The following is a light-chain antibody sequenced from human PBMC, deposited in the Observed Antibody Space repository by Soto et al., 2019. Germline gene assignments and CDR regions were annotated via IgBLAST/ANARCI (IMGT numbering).Light chain of an antibody. CDR1: SSDVGGYNH. CDR3: SSYTSSSTYV. J-gene: IGLJ1*01. CDR2: EVS. Sequence: VLTQPASVSGSPGQSITISCTGTSSDVGGYNHVSWYQQHPGKAPKLMIYEVSNRPSGVSNRFSGSKSGNTASLTISGLQAEDEAGYYCSSYTSSSTYVFGTGTKVTVL. V-gene: IGLV2-14*01.